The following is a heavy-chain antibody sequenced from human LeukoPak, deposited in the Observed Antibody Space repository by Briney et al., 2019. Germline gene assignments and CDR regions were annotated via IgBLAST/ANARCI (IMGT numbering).Heavy chain of an antibody. V-gene: IGHV4-34*01. CDR3: ARGTGSYFTPYYFDY. Sequence: SETLSLTCAVYGGSFSGYYWSWIRQPPGKGLEWIGEINHSGSTNYNPSLKSRVTISVDTSKNQFSLKLNSVTAADTAVYYCARGTGSYFTPYYFDYWGQGTLVTVSS. D-gene: IGHD1-26*01. J-gene: IGHJ4*02. CDR1: GGSFSGYY. CDR2: INHSGST.